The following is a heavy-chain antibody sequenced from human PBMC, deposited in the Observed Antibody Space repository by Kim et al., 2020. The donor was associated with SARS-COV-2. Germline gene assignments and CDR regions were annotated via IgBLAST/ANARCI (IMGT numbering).Heavy chain of an antibody. CDR1: GFTFSSYA. D-gene: IGHD1-26*01. V-gene: IGHV3-23*01. J-gene: IGHJ6*02. CDR2: IGSGGGT. Sequence: GGSLRLSCAASGFTFSSYAMSWVRQAPGKGLEWVSAIGSGGGTYYADSVKGRFTISRDNSKNTLYLQMNSLRAEDTAIYYCAKDLRRDGIWGQGTTVTVSS. CDR3: AKDLRRDGI.